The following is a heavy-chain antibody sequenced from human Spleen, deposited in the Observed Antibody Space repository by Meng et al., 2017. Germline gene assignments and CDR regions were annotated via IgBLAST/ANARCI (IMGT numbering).Heavy chain of an antibody. V-gene: IGHV1-46*01. CDR1: GYTFTDFF. CDR3: AREKSPGHFDY. J-gene: IGHJ4*02. Sequence: QVQLVQSGPAVMKPGDSPMMSCRTSGYTFTDFFLHWVRQAPGQGLEWLGTINCYTSGTAYARKFQGRITLTRDTSTTTVYMDLGSLGSDDTAFYYCAREKSPGHFDYFGQGILVTVSS. CDR2: INCYTSGT.